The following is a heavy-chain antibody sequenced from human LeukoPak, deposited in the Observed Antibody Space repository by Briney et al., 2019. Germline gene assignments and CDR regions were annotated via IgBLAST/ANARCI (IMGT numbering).Heavy chain of an antibody. CDR3: ARDLRRGGLDY. D-gene: IGHD3-16*01. J-gene: IGHJ4*02. CDR2: IWYDGSNK. CDR1: GFTFSSYG. V-gene: IGHV3-33*01. Sequence: GGSLRLSCAASGFTFSSYGMHWVRQAPGKGLEWVAVIWYDGSNKYYADSVKGRFTISRDNSKNTLHLQMNSLRAEDTAVYYCARDLRRGGLDYWGQGTLVTVSS.